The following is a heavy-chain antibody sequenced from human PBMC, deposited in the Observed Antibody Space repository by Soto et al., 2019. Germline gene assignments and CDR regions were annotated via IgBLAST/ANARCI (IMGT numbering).Heavy chain of an antibody. Sequence: VASVKVSCKASGYTFTSYGIHWVRQAPGQRLEWTGWINAGNGNTKYSEKFQGRVTITRDTSASTAYLRLSSLRSEDTAVYYCARDPNDSSAYYHHYYYGMDVWGQGTTVTVSS. CDR3: ARDPNDSSAYYHHYYYGMDV. CDR2: INAGNGNT. V-gene: IGHV1-3*01. J-gene: IGHJ6*02. CDR1: GYTFTSYG. D-gene: IGHD3-22*01.